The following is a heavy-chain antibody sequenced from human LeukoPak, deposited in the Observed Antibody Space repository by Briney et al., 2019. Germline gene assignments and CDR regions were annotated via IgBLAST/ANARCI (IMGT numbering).Heavy chain of an antibody. V-gene: IGHV1-69*05. J-gene: IGHJ4*02. D-gene: IGHD3-10*01. CDR2: IIPIFGTA. CDR3: AREQTYYYGSGSSYFDY. CDR1: GGTFSSYA. Sequence: GSSVKVSCKASGGTFSSYAISWVRQAPGQGLEWMGGIIPIFGTANYAQKFQGRVTITTDESTSTAYMELSSLRSEDTAVYYCAREQTYYYGSGSSYFDYWGQGTLVTVSS.